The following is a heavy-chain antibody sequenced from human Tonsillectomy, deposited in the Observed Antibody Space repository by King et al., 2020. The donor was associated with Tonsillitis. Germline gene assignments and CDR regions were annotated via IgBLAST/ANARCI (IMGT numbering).Heavy chain of an antibody. CDR2: IYPGDSDT. V-gene: IGHV5-51*01. J-gene: IGHJ4*02. D-gene: IGHD3-3*01. CDR1: GYSFTSYW. Sequence: QLVQSGAEVKKPGESLKISCKGSGYSFTSYWIGWVRQMPGKGLEWMGIIYPGDSDTRYSPSFQGQVTIPADKSISTAYLQWSSLKASDTAMYYCAGSPDDFWCGYRPYYVDSWGQGTLVTVSS. CDR3: AGSPDDFWCGYRPYYVDS.